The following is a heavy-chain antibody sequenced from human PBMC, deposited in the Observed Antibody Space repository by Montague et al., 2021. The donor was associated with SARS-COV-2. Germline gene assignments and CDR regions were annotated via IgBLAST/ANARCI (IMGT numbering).Heavy chain of an antibody. V-gene: IGHV4-34*01. CDR2: IDHSGNT. J-gene: IGHJ3*02. CDR3: ARLSHKMPEAAFDI. Sequence: SETLSLTCAVYGGSFSTYYWAWIRQSPGKGLEWIGNIDHSGNTNYNPSLKSRVTISVDTSKNQFSLKLSSVTAADTAAYYCARLSHKMPEAAFDIWGQGTMVTVSS. D-gene: IGHD2-2*01. CDR1: GGSFSTYY.